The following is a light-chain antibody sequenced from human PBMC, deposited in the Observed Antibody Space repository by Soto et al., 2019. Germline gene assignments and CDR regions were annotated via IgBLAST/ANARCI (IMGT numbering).Light chain of an antibody. J-gene: IGKJ1*01. Sequence: EIVMTQSPATLSVSPGERATLSCRASQSVSSNLAWYQQKPGQAPRLLIYGASTRATGIPARFSGSGSGTEFTLTISSLQSEDFAVYYCQQYNNWPPSWTFGQGPKV. CDR2: GAS. CDR3: QQYNNWPPSWT. V-gene: IGKV3-15*01. CDR1: QSVSSN.